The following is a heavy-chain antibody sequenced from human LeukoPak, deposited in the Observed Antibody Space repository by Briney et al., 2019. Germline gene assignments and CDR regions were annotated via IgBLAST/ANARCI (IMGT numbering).Heavy chain of an antibody. Sequence: PSATLSLTCAVYGGSFSGYYWSWIRQPPGEGVEWIGEINHSGSTNYNPSLKSRVTISVDTSKNQFSLKLSSVTAADTAVYYCARAVGGAAAELFDYWGQGTLVTVSS. CDR1: GGSFSGYY. D-gene: IGHD6-13*01. V-gene: IGHV4-34*01. J-gene: IGHJ4*02. CDR3: ARAVGGAAAELFDY. CDR2: INHSGST.